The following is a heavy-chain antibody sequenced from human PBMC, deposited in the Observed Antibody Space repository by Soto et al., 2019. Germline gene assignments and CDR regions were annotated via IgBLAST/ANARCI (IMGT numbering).Heavy chain of an antibody. CDR3: ARGPATAYFDAFDM. J-gene: IGHJ3*02. Sequence: QVQLQESGPGLVKPSETLSLTCTVSGGSISSEYWSWIRQPPGKGLEWIGYIYYSGNTNYNPSLKSRVTISVDTSKNQFSLDLTSVTAADMAVYYCARGPATAYFDAFDMWGQGTMVTVSS. CDR1: GGSISSEY. V-gene: IGHV4-59*01. CDR2: IYYSGNT. D-gene: IGHD1-26*01.